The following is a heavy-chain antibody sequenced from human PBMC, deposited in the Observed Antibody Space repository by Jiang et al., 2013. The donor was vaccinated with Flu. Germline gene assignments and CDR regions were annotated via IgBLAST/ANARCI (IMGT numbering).Heavy chain of an antibody. CDR2: IYFSGTT. CDR3: ARNVVTTVTQFFDY. D-gene: IGHD4-17*01. CDR1: GDSINSNNYY. J-gene: IGHJ4*02. V-gene: IGHV4-39*07. Sequence: PGLVKPSETLSLTCSVFGDSINSNNYYWGWIRQAPGQGLEWVGSIYFSGTTYQNPSLKSRVTMSLDTSKNQFSLKLRSVTAADTAAYFCARNVVTTVTQFFDYWGQGTLITVSS.